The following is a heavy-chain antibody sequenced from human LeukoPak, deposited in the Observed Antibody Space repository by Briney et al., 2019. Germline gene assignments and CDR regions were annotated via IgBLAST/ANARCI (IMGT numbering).Heavy chain of an antibody. CDR1: GXTFASNC. CDR3: ARLNVDTTVRDS. D-gene: IGHD5-18*01. Sequence: RGESLKISFKGSGXTFASNCIGWVRQMPGKGLECMGIIYPGDSDTRYSPSFQGQVTISADKSISTAYLQWSSLKASDTAIYYCARLNVDTTVRDSWGQGTLVTVSS. J-gene: IGHJ5*01. V-gene: IGHV5-51*01. CDR2: IYPGDSDT.